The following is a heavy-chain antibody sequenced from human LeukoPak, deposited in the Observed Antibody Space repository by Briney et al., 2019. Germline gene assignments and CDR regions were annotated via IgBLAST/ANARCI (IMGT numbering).Heavy chain of an antibody. J-gene: IGHJ6*02. D-gene: IGHD6-6*01. Sequence: GGSLRLSCAASGFTFSSYDMHWVRQAPGRGREGVAFKWHDGSKKYYVDSVKGRFTVSRDNSKNMMFLQVNSLRAEDTAVYYCARGAFSSSSYYYYGLDVWGQGTTVTVSS. CDR1: GFTFSSYD. V-gene: IGHV3-33*01. CDR3: ARGAFSSSSYYYYGLDV. CDR2: KWHDGSKK.